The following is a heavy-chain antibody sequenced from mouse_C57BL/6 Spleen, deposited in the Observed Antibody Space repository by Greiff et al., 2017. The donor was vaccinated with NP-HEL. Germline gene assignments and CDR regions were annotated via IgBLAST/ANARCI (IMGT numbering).Heavy chain of an antibody. J-gene: IGHJ4*01. CDR3: ATRGDERERRTPYYYAMDY. CDR2: IYPGSGST. Sequence: QVQLQQPGAELVKPGASVKMSCKASGYTFTSYWITWVKQRPGQGLAWIGDIYPGSGSTNYNEKFKSKATLTVDTSSSTAYMQLSSLTSEDTAVYYCATRGDERERRTPYYYAMDYWGQGTSVTVSS. CDR1: GYTFTSYW. V-gene: IGHV1-55*01.